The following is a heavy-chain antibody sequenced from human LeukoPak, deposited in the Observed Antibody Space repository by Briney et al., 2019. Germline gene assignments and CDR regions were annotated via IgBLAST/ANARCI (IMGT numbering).Heavy chain of an antibody. CDR2: IIPIFGTA. CDR3: ASITMVRGVIPYNWFDP. V-gene: IGHV1-69*06. Sequence: ASVKVSCKASGYTFTSYAINWVRQAPGQGLEWMGGIIPIFGTANYALKFQGRVTITADKSTSTAYMDLNSLRSEDTAVYYCASITMVRGVIPYNWFDPWGQGTLVTVSS. J-gene: IGHJ5*02. D-gene: IGHD3-10*01. CDR1: GYTFTSYA.